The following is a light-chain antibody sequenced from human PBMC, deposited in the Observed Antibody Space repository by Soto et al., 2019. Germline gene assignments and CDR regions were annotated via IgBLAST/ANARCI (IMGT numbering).Light chain of an antibody. CDR2: DAA. V-gene: IGKV1-5*01. Sequence: DIQMTQSPSTLSASVGDRVTITCRASQNINKWVAWYQQKPGKAPNVLIYDAATLESGVPSRFNGSASGTEFTLTITNLQPEDVGVYHCQQASSFPLTFGGGTKVDIK. J-gene: IGKJ4*01. CDR3: QQASSFPLT. CDR1: QNINKW.